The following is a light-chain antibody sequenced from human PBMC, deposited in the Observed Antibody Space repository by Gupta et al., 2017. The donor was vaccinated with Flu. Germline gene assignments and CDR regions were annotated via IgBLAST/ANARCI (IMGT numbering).Light chain of an antibody. CDR1: QSVLYSSNNKNY. J-gene: IGKJ1*01. V-gene: IGKV4-1*01. Sequence: NCKSSQSVLYSSNNKNYLAWYQQKPGQPPKLLIYWASTRESGVPDRFSGSGSGTDFTLTISSLQAEDVAVYYCQQYYSTPPAFGQGTKVEIK. CDR3: QQYYSTPPA. CDR2: WAS.